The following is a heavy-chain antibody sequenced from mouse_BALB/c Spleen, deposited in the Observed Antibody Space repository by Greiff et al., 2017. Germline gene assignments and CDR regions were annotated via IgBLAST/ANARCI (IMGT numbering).Heavy chain of an antibody. CDR3: ARGGIYYGNYDYAMDY. CDR2: ILPGSGST. D-gene: IGHD2-1*01. V-gene: IGHV1-9*01. Sequence: QVQLQQSGAELMKPGASVKISCKATGYTFSSYWIEWVKQRPGHGLEWIGEILPGSGSTNYNEKFKGKATFTADTSSNTAYMQLSSLTSEDSAVYYCARGGIYYGNYDYAMDYWGQGTSVTVSS. CDR1: GYTFSSYW. J-gene: IGHJ4*01.